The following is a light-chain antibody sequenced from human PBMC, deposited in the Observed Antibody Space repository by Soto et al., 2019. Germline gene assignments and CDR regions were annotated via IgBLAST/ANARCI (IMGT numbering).Light chain of an antibody. V-gene: IGKV3-15*01. CDR1: QYIGSN. Sequence: EIVMTQSLATLAVSPGDTATLSCRASQYIGSNLAWYQQKPGQAPRLLIYGASTRATGIPDRFSGSGSGTEFTLTISCLQSEDFAVYYCEQYNNWPITFGQGTRLEIK. CDR3: EQYNNWPIT. J-gene: IGKJ5*01. CDR2: GAS.